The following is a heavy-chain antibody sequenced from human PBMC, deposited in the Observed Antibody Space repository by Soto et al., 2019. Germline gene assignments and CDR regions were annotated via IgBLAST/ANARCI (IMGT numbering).Heavy chain of an antibody. D-gene: IGHD3-3*01. CDR1: GYSIRSGYY. CDR2: IYHSGST. CDR3: ARAHDFWSGYYEGNWFDP. V-gene: IGHV4-38-2*01. Sequence: WETLSLTCAVSGYSIRSGYYWGWIRQPPVKGLEWIGSIYHSGSTYYNPSLKSRVTISVDTSKNQFSLKLSSVTAAETAVYYRARAHDFWSGYYEGNWFDPWGQGTLVPVSS. J-gene: IGHJ5*02.